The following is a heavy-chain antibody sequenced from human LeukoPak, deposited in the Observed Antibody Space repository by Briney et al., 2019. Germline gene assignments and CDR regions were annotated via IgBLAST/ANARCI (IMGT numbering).Heavy chain of an antibody. CDR1: GGTFSSYA. J-gene: IGHJ5*02. CDR2: IIPILGIA. Sequence: ASVKVSCKASGGTFSSYAISWVRQAPGQGLEWMGRIIPILGIANYAQKFQGRVTITADKSTSTAYMELSSLRSEDTAVYYCARADAGSYVWGSSNWFDPWGQGTLVTVSS. V-gene: IGHV1-69*04. CDR3: ARADAGSYVWGSSNWFDP. D-gene: IGHD3-16*01.